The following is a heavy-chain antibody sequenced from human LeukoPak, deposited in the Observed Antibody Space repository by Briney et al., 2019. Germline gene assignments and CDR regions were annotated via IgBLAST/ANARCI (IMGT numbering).Heavy chain of an antibody. CDR1: GFTFSSYG. CDR3: AKSLWVPAAPSYYYYGMDV. CDR2: ISYGGSNK. V-gene: IGHV3-30*18. Sequence: GGSLRLSCAASGFTFSSYGMHWVRQAPGKGLEWVAVISYGGSNKYYADSVKGRFTISRDNSKNTLYLQMNSLRAEDTAVYYCAKSLWVPAAPSYYYYGMDVWGQGTTVTVSS. D-gene: IGHD2-2*01. J-gene: IGHJ6*02.